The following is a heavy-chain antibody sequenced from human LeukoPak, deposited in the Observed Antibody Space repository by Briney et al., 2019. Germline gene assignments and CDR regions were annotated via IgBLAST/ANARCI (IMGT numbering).Heavy chain of an antibody. CDR3: AKDRAFLLAGTPAFDI. D-gene: IGHD6-19*01. CDR2: ISGSGGST. J-gene: IGHJ3*02. Sequence: GGSLRLSCAASGFTFSSYAMSWVRPAPGKGLEWVSAISGSGGSTYYADSVKGRFTISRDNSKNTLYLQMNSLRAEGTAVYYCAKDRAFLLAGTPAFDIWGHGTMVTVSS. CDR1: GFTFSSYA. V-gene: IGHV3-23*01.